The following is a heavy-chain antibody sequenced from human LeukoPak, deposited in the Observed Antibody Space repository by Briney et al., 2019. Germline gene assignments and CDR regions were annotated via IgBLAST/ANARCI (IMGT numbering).Heavy chain of an antibody. D-gene: IGHD3-10*01. CDR3: ARDHRGSNY. J-gene: IGHJ4*02. CDR1: GFTFSSYS. Sequence: PGGSLRLSCAASGFTFSSYSMSWLRQAPGKGLEWVSSISSSSSYIYYADSVKGRFTISRDNAKNSLYLQMNSLRAEDTAVYYCARDHRGSNYWGQGTLVTVSS. CDR2: ISSSSSYI. V-gene: IGHV3-21*01.